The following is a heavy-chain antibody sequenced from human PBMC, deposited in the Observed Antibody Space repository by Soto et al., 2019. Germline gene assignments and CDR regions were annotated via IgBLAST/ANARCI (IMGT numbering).Heavy chain of an antibody. J-gene: IGHJ6*04. D-gene: IGHD3-3*01. CDR1: GYTFTSYG. Sequence: ASVKVSCKASGYTFTSYGINWVRQATGQGLEWMGWRNPNSGDTGYAQKFQGRVTMTRNTSISTAYMELSSLRSEDTAVYYCASPAPYDFWSGYRGMDVWGKGTRVTVSS. CDR2: RNPNSGDT. CDR3: ASPAPYDFWSGYRGMDV. V-gene: IGHV1-8*02.